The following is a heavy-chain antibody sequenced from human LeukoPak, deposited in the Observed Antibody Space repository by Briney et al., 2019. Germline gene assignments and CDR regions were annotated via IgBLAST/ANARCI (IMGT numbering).Heavy chain of an antibody. CDR3: ARGRYSCSWYRAGWFDP. CDR2: INHSGST. J-gene: IGHJ5*02. CDR1: GGSFSGYY. V-gene: IGHV4-34*01. Sequence: SETLSLTCAVYGGSFSGYYWSWIRQPPGKGLEWIGEINHSGSTNYNPSLKSRVTISVDTSKNQFSLKLSSVTAADTAVYYCARGRYSCSWYRAGWFDPWGQGTLVTVSS. D-gene: IGHD6-13*01.